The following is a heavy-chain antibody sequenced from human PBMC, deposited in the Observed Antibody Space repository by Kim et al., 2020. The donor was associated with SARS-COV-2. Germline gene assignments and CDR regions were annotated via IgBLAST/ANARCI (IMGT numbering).Heavy chain of an antibody. CDR3: ARRPYYYGSGSYFFDY. V-gene: IGHV4-39*01. CDR1: GGSISSSSYY. J-gene: IGHJ4*02. D-gene: IGHD3-10*01. Sequence: SETLSLTCTVSGGSISSSSYYWGWIRQPPGKGLEWIGSIYYSGSTYYNPSLKSRVTISVDTSKNQFSLKLSSVTAADTAVYYCARRPYYYGSGSYFFDYWGQGTLVTVSS. CDR2: IYYSGST.